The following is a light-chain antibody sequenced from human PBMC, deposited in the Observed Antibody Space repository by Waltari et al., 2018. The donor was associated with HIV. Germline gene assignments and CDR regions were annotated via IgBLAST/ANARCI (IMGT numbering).Light chain of an antibody. Sequence: SYVLSQPPSVSVAPGKTATITCGGTNLGSGSFHWYQQRPGQAPVLVVFDYTDRPSGIPERCSGANSGNTATLTITRVEVGDEADYYCQVWDGNTDVWIFGGGTKLTVL. CDR2: DYT. CDR3: QVWDGNTDVWI. V-gene: IGLV3-21*03. J-gene: IGLJ2*01. CDR1: NLGSGS.